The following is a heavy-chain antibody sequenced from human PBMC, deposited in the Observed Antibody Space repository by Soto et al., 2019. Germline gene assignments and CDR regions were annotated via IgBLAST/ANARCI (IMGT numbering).Heavy chain of an antibody. CDR2: IYYSGST. V-gene: IGHV4-39*01. Sequence: PSETLSLTCTVSGGSISSSSYYWGWIRQPPGKGLEWIGSIYYSGSTYYNPSLKSRVTISVDTSKNQFSLKLSSVTDADTAVYYCARHVLVHYFDYWGQGTLVTVSS. D-gene: IGHD2-8*01. CDR3: ARHVLVHYFDY. J-gene: IGHJ4*02. CDR1: GGSISSSSYY.